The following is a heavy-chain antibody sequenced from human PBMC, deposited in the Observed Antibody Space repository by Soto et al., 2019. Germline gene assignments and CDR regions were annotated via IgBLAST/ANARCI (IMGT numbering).Heavy chain of an antibody. D-gene: IGHD2-15*01. CDR3: ARRGRGTYFDY. Sequence: PGGSLRLSCAASGFTFSSYGMHWVRQAPGKGLEWVAVISYDGSNKYYADSVKGRFTISRDNSKNTLYLQMNSLRAEDTAVYYCARRGRGTYFDYWGQGTLVTVSS. V-gene: IGHV3-30*03. CDR2: ISYDGSNK. J-gene: IGHJ4*02. CDR1: GFTFSSYG.